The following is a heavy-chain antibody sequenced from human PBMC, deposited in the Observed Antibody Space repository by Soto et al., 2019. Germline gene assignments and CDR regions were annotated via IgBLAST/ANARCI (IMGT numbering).Heavy chain of an antibody. CDR1: GYTLTELS. D-gene: IGHD3-10*01. J-gene: IGHJ4*02. CDR3: ATEYGSGSYYALFDY. Sequence: ASVKVSCKVSGYTLTELSMHWVRQAPGKGLEWMGGFDPEDGETIYAQKFRGRVTMTEDTSTDTAYMELSSLRSEDTAVYYCATEYGSGSYYALFDYWGQGTLVTVSS. CDR2: FDPEDGET. V-gene: IGHV1-24*01.